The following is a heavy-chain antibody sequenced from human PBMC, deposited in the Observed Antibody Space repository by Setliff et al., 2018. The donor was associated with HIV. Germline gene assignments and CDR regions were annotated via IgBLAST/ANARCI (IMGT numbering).Heavy chain of an antibody. D-gene: IGHD3-3*01. CDR1: RSTFNSHT. CDR3: VRGVQSPPHYSYYYMDV. V-gene: IGHV1-69*02. CDR2: IIPILGVS. Sequence: ASVKVSCKASRSTFNSHTINWVRQAPGQGLDWMGRIIPILGVSNYAQRFQGKVTITADKSTSTAYMELTSLRFDDTAMYYCVRGVQSPPHYSYYYMDVWGEGTMVTVSS. J-gene: IGHJ6*03.